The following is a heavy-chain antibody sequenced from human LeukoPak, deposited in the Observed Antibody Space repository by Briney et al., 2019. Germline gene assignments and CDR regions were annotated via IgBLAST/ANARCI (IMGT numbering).Heavy chain of an antibody. J-gene: IGHJ4*02. CDR2: IYHSGST. Sequence: NPSETLSLTCAVSGGSISSSNWWSWVRQPPGKGLEWIGEIYHSGSTNYNPSLKSRVTISVDRSKNQFSLKLSSVTAADTAVYYCARTGRYGDFDFDYWGQGTLVTVSS. CDR3: ARTGRYGDFDFDY. D-gene: IGHD4-17*01. V-gene: IGHV4-4*02. CDR1: GGSISSSNW.